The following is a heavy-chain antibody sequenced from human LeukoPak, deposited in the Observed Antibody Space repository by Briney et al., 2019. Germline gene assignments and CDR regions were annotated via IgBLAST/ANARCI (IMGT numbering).Heavy chain of an antibody. CDR1: GFTFSDYY. V-gene: IGHV3-23*01. J-gene: IGHJ4*02. Sequence: GSLRLSCAASGFTFSDYYMSWIRQAPGKGPDWVSTITNSGGATYYADSVKGRFTISRDNSQKTLYLEMNSLRAEDTAVYYCVKYSRYFDYWGQGTLVTVSS. CDR2: ITNSGGAT. D-gene: IGHD2-15*01. CDR3: VKYSRYFDY.